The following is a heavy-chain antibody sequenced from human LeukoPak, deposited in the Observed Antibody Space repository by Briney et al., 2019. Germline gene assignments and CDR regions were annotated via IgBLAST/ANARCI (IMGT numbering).Heavy chain of an antibody. V-gene: IGHV3-7*01. J-gene: IGHJ4*02. CDR2: IKQDGSEK. Sequence: PGGSLRLSCAASGFSLSNYWMSWVRQAPGKGLEWVANIKQDGSEKYYVDSVKGRFTISRDNSKNTLYLQMNSLRAEDTAVYYCARATWNRAYCGGDCSLDYWGQGTLVIVSS. CDR3: ARATWNRAYCGGDCSLDY. CDR1: GFSLSNYW. D-gene: IGHD2-21*02.